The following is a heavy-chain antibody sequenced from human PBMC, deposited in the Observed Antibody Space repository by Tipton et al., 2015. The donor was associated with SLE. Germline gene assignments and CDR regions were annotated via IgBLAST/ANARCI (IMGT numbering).Heavy chain of an antibody. V-gene: IGHV4-61*02. Sequence: LRLSCTVSGGSISSGSYYWSWIRQPAGKGLEWIGRIYTSGSTNYNPSLKSRVTISVDTSKNQFSLKLSSVTAADTAVYYCARAQWVVRGDSGYYFDYWGQGTLVTVSS. CDR3: ARAQWVVRGDSGYYFDY. CDR1: GGSISSGSYY. J-gene: IGHJ4*02. CDR2: IYTSGST. D-gene: IGHD3-10*01.